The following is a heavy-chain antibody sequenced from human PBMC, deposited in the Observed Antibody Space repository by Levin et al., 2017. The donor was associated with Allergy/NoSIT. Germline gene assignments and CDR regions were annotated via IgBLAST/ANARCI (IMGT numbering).Heavy chain of an antibody. V-gene: IGHV4-39*01. J-gene: IGHJ6*02. CDR1: GASIKSNQYY. CDR2: IYFSGST. Sequence: SETLSLTCTVSGASIKSNQYYWGWIRQSPGKGLEWMGSIYFSGSTYYNPSLQNRITMSADMSKNLFSLSLRSVAAADTGLYYGAGFCTSAGCSDKYDYGMDVWGHGTAVTVSS. D-gene: IGHD2-8*02. CDR3: AGFCTSAGCSDKYDYGMDV.